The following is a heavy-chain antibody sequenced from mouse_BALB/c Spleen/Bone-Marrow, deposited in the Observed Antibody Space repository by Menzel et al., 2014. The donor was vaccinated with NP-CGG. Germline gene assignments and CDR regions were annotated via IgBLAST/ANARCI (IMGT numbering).Heavy chain of an antibody. Sequence: QVQLQQPGAELVMPGASVKMSCKASGYTFTDYWMHWVKQRPGQGLEWIGAIDTSDSYTSYNQKFKGKATLTVDESSSTAYMQLSSLTSEDSAVYYCARDYYGRGWYFDVWGAGTTVTVS. J-gene: IGHJ1*01. CDR3: ARDYYGRGWYFDV. D-gene: IGHD1-1*01. CDR1: GYTFTDYW. CDR2: IDTSDSYT. V-gene: IGHV1-69*01.